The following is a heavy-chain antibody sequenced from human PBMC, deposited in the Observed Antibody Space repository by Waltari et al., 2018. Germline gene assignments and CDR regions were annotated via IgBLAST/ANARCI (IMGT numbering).Heavy chain of an antibody. Sequence: QVQLQESGPGLVKPSQTLSLTCTVSGGSISSGDYYWSWIRQPPGKGLEWIGYIYCSGRTYHNPSLKSRVTRTVDTAKNQFSLKLSSVTAADTAVYYCARSSTVTPFGYFDYWGQGTLVTVSS. CDR2: IYCSGRT. CDR1: GGSISSGDYY. CDR3: ARSSTVTPFGYFDY. J-gene: IGHJ4*02. D-gene: IGHD4-17*01. V-gene: IGHV4-30-4*08.